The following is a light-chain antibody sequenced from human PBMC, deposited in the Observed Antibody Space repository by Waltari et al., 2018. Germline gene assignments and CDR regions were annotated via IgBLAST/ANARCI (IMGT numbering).Light chain of an antibody. Sequence: DIRMTRSPSPLSASLGDRVTVTCRASENIMTYLNWYQHKPGSAPKLLIYSASKLQGGVPSRFSGSGSGTDFTLTITSLRPEDFATYYCQQSYSVPFTFGPGTNVDVK. CDR3: QQSYSVPFT. CDR2: SAS. J-gene: IGKJ3*01. CDR1: ENIMTY. V-gene: IGKV1-39*01.